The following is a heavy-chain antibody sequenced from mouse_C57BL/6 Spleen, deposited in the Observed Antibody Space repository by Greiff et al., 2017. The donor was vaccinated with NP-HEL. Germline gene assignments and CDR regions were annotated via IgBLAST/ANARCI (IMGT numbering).Heavy chain of an antibody. CDR3: ARTDYYGSIRSWFAY. CDR2: IYPRDGST. Sequence: VQRVESGPELVKPGASVKLSCKASGYTFTSYDINWVKQRPGQGLEWIGWIYPRDGSTKYNEKFKGKGTLTVDTSSSTGYMELHSRTSEDSAVYFCARTDYYGSIRSWFAYWGQGTLVTVSA. J-gene: IGHJ3*01. D-gene: IGHD1-1*01. V-gene: IGHV1-85*01. CDR1: GYTFTSYD.